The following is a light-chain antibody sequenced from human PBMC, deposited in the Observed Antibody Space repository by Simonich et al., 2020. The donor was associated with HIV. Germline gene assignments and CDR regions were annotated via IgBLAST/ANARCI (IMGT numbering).Light chain of an antibody. CDR2: AAS. J-gene: IGKJ1*01. V-gene: IGKV1-39*01. CDR1: QSISSY. Sequence: DIQMTQSPSSLSASVGDRVTINCRASQSISSYLNWYQQKPGKAPKLLIYAASSLQSGVPSRFSGSGSGTDFTLTISSLQPDDFATYYCQQYNSYSWTFGQGTKVEIK. CDR3: QQYNSYSWT.